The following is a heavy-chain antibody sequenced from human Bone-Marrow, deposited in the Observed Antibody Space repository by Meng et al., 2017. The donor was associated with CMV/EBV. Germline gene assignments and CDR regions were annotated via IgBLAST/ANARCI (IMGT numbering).Heavy chain of an antibody. CDR3: ARAVSTGYYYYYYGMDV. J-gene: IGHJ6*02. V-gene: IGHV3-21*01. Sequence: GGSLRLSCAASGFTFSSYSMNWVRQAPGKGLEWVSSISSSSSYIYYADSVKGRFTISRDNAKNSLYLQMNSLRAEDTAVYYCARAVSTGYYYYYYGMDVWGQGTTVTVSS. CDR1: GFTFSSYS. CDR2: ISSSSSYI. D-gene: IGHD4-11*01.